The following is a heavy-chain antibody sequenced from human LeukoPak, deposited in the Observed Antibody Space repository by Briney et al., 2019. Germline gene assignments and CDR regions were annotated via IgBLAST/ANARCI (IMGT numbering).Heavy chain of an antibody. J-gene: IGHJ4*02. D-gene: IGHD4-23*01. V-gene: IGHV1-69*13. CDR1: GGTFSNYA. CDR3: ARDPDYGGNSVHSDLDY. Sequence: GASVMVSCKASGGTFSNYAISWVRQSPGQGLEWMGGIIPIFGTANYAQKFQGRVTITADESTSTAYMELSSLRSEDTAVYYCARDPDYGGNSVHSDLDYWGQGTLVTVSS. CDR2: IIPIFGTA.